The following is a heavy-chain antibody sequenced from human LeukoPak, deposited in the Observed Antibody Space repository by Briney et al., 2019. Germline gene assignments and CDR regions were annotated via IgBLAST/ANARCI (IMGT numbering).Heavy chain of an antibody. CDR2: VYWDDDK. D-gene: IGHD2-15*01. V-gene: IGHV2-5*02. CDR1: GFSLSTTGVG. J-gene: IGHJ3*02. CDR3: AHSLRGGYCSGTRCSDDTFDI. Sequence: SGPTLVKPTQTLTLTCTFAGFSLSTTGVGVGWIRQPPGKALEWLAVVYWDDDKRYSPSLKSRLTITKATSKTQVVLTQTHMDPVDTATYYCAHSLRGGYCSGTRCSDDTFDIWGQGTMVTVSS.